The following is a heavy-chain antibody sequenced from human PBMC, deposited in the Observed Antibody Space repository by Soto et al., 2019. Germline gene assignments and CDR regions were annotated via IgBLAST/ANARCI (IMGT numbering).Heavy chain of an antibody. Sequence: TSETLCLTCTVSGGSISSGDYYWSWIRRPPGKGLEWIGYIYYSGSTYYNPSLKSRVTISVDTSKNQFSLKLSSVTAADTAVYYCARVDSSGLDYWGQGTLVTVS. J-gene: IGHJ4*02. V-gene: IGHV4-30-4*01. CDR2: IYYSGST. D-gene: IGHD3-22*01. CDR3: ARVDSSGLDY. CDR1: GGSISSGDYY.